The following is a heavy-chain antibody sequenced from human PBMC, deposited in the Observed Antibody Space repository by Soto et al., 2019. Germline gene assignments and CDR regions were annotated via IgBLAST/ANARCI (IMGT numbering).Heavy chain of an antibody. D-gene: IGHD2-15*01. J-gene: IGHJ6*02. Sequence: SEPLSLTCAVYGGSFSGYYWSWIRQPPGKGLEWIGEINHSGSTNYNPSLKSRVTISVDTSKNQFSLKLSSVTAADTAVYYCARADCSGGSCPYYYYGMDVWGQGTTVTVSS. CDR3: ARADCSGGSCPYYYYGMDV. V-gene: IGHV4-34*01. CDR2: INHSGST. CDR1: GGSFSGYY.